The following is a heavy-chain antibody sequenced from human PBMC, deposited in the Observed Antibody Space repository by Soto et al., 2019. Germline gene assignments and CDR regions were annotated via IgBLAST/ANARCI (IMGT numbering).Heavy chain of an antibody. D-gene: IGHD6-19*01. CDR1: GFTFSNYG. CDR2: IESTSAYP. V-gene: IGHV3-21*01. Sequence: GGSLRLSCVGSGFTFSNYGMNWVRQPPGKGLEWVSSIESTSAYPTYADSVKGRFTISRDNTKNSLYLQMNSLTPEDTAVYYCARGPYGGGGYWFDPWGQGTLVTVSS. J-gene: IGHJ5*01. CDR3: ARGPYGGGGYWFDP.